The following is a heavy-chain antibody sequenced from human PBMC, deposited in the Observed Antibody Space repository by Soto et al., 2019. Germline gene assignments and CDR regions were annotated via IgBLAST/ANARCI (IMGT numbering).Heavy chain of an antibody. V-gene: IGHV3-21*01. CDR2: ISSSSSYI. D-gene: IGHD1-1*01. CDR1: GFTFSSYS. J-gene: IGHJ4*02. Sequence: GGSLRLSCAASGFTFSSYSMNWVRQAPGKGLEWVSSISSSSSYIYYADSVKGRFTISRDNAKNSLYLQLNSLRAEDTAVYYCARDPTSLTKTFDSWGQGTLVTVSS. CDR3: ARDPTSLTKTFDS.